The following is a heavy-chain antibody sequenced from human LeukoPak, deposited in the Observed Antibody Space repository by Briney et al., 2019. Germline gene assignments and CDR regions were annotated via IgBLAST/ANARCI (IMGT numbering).Heavy chain of an antibody. CDR3: ARADYYFFMDV. V-gene: IGHV3-30*02. J-gene: IGHJ6*03. CDR2: IRFDATIK. Sequence: QTGGSLRLSCAASGFSFSDYGIHWVRQAPGKGLEWVAFIRFDATIKYYADSAKGRFTISRDNSKNTVYFQMNSLRPEDTAVYYCARADYYFFMDVWGKGTTVTVSS. D-gene: IGHD6-19*01. CDR1: GFSFSDYG.